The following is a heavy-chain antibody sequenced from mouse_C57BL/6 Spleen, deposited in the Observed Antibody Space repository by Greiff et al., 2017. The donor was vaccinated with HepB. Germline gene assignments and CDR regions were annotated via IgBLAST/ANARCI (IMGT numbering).Heavy chain of an antibody. CDR3: ARSGYYGPWFAY. D-gene: IGHD1-1*01. CDR2: INPGSGGT. J-gene: IGHJ3*01. Sequence: QVQLQQSGAELVRPGTSVKVSCKASGYAFTNYLIEWVKQRPGQGLEWIGVINPGSGGTNYNEKFKGKATLTADKSSSTAYMQLSSLTSEDSAVYFCARSGYYGPWFAYWGQGTLVTVSA. CDR1: GYAFTNYL. V-gene: IGHV1-54*01.